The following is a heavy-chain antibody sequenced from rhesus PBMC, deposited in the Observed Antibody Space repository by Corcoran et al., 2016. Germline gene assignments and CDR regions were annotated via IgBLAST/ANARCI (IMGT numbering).Heavy chain of an antibody. CDR2: IYWDDDK. V-gene: IGHV2-174*01. J-gene: IGHJ4*01. D-gene: IGHD2-21*01. CDR3: ARRGCTGSGCYDY. Sequence: QVTLKESGPALVKPTQTLTLTCTFSGFSISTRGMGVGWIRQPLGKALEWLALIYWDDDKDYSTSLKSRLTISKDTSKNQVVLTMTNMAPVDTATYYCARRGCTGSGCYDYWGQGVLVTVSS. CDR1: GFSISTRGMG.